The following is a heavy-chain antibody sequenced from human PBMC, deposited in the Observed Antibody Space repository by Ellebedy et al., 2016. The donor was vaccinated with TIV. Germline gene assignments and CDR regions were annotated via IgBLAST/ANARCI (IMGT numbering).Heavy chain of an antibody. V-gene: IGHV3-11*04. Sequence: GESLKISCAASGFTFSDYYMSWIRQAPGKGLEWVSYISSSGSTIYYADSVKGRFTISRDNAKNSLYLQMNSLRVEDTAVYYCAREIIAFDYWGQGTLVTVSS. CDR1: GFTFSDYY. J-gene: IGHJ4*02. CDR2: ISSSGSTI. CDR3: AREIIAFDY.